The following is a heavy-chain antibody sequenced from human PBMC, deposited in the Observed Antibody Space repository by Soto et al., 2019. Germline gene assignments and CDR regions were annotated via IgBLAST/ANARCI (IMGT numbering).Heavy chain of an antibody. Sequence: QVQLVQSGGEVKKPGASVKVSCKASGYTFVTYGVTWVRQAPGQGPEWMGWISVYSGNTNYAQKFQGRVTMSTDTSTSTAYMELKSLTSDDTGVYYCAREGRGDYDFWSGSMWGSYHDNGMDVWGQGTTVTVSS. V-gene: IGHV1-18*01. CDR2: ISVYSGNT. CDR1: GYTFVTYG. J-gene: IGHJ6*02. CDR3: AREGRGDYDFWSGSMWGSYHDNGMDV. D-gene: IGHD3-3*01.